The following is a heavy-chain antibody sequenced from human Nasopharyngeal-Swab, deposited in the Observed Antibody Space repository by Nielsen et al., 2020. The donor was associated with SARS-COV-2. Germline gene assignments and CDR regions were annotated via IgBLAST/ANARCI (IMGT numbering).Heavy chain of an antibody. V-gene: IGHV3-21*01. J-gene: IGHJ3*02. CDR2: ISSSSSYI. D-gene: IGHD4-23*01. Sequence: GGFLRLSCAASGFTFSSYSMNWVRQAPGKGLEWVSSISSSSSYIYYADSVKGRFTISRDNAKNSLYLQMNSLRAEDTAVYYCARALRWGAFDIWGQGTMVTVSS. CDR1: GFTFSSYS. CDR3: ARALRWGAFDI.